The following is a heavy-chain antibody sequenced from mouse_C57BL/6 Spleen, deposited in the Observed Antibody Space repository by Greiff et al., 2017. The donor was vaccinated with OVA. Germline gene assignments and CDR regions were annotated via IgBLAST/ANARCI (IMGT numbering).Heavy chain of an antibody. Sequence: EVQLVESGGGLVKPGGSLKLSCAASGFTFSSYAMSWVRQTPEKRLEWVATISDGGSYTYYPDNVKGRFTISRDNAKNNLYLQMSHLKSEDTAMYYCASYYYGRSPLFDYWGQGTTLTVSS. D-gene: IGHD1-1*01. V-gene: IGHV5-4*01. J-gene: IGHJ2*01. CDR3: ASYYYGRSPLFDY. CDR2: ISDGGSYT. CDR1: GFTFSSYA.